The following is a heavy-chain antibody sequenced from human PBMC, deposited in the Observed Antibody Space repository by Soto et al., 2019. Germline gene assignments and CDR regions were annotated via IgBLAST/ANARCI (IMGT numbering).Heavy chain of an antibody. D-gene: IGHD6-6*01. Sequence: VQMVESGGGLVQPGGSLRLSCAASGFTFSSYSMNWVRQAPGRGLEWVSSISSSNSYIYYADSVKGRFTISRDNAKNSLYLQMNSLRVEDTAVYYCARDQPGSSPVDYWGQGTLVTVSS. V-gene: IGHV3-21*01. CDR2: ISSSNSYI. J-gene: IGHJ4*02. CDR1: GFTFSSYS. CDR3: ARDQPGSSPVDY.